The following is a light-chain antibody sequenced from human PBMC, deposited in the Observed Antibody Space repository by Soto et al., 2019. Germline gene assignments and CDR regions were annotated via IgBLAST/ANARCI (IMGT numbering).Light chain of an antibody. CDR2: QDS. J-gene: IGLJ1*01. V-gene: IGLV3-1*01. Sequence: YELTQPPSVSVSPGQTASITFSGDKLGDKYACWYQQKPGQSPVVVIYQDSKRPSGIPERFSGSNSGNTATLTISGTQAMDEADYYCQAWDSSTYVFGTGTKVTVL. CDR3: QAWDSSTYV. CDR1: KLGDKY.